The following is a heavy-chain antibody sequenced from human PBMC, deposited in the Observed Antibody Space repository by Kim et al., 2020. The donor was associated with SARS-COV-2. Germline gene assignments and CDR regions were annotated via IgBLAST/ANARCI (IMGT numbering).Heavy chain of an antibody. D-gene: IGHD6-13*01. V-gene: IGHV4-59*01. CDR3: ARSHRYSSWGGYYYYGMDV. J-gene: IGHJ6*02. Sequence: SRVTISVDTSKNQFSLKLSSVTAADTAVYYCARSHRYSSWGGYYYYGMDVWGQGTTVTVSS.